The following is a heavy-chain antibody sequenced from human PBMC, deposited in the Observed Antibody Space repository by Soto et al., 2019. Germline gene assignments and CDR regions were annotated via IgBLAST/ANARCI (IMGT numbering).Heavy chain of an antibody. CDR3: ANGIEAMATYYFGY. CDR1: GFTFSHYA. D-gene: IGHD5-12*01. CDR2: ISYDGSKT. Sequence: GGSLRLSCAVSGFTFSHYAMHWVRQAPGKGLEWVALISYDGSKTHYADSGKGRFTISRDNSKNTVYLHMNSLRPEDTAVYYCANGIEAMATYYFGYWGQGTLVTVSS. V-gene: IGHV3-30*18. J-gene: IGHJ4*02.